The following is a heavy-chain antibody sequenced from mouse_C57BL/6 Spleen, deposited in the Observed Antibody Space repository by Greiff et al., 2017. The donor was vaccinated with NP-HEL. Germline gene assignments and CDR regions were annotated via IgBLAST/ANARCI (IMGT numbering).Heavy chain of an antibody. CDR2: IDPSDSET. J-gene: IGHJ2*01. CDR1: GYTFTSYW. CDR3: ARGGDYEYYFDY. V-gene: IGHV1-52*01. Sequence: VQLQQPGAELVRPGSSVKLSCKASGYTFTSYWMHWVKQRPIQGLEWIGNIDPSDSETHYNQKFKDKATLTVDKSSSTAYMQLSSLTSEDSAVYYCARGGDYEYYFDYWGKGTTLTVSS. D-gene: IGHD2-4*01.